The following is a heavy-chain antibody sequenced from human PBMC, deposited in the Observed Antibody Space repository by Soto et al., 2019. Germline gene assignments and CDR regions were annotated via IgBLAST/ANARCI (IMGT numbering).Heavy chain of an antibody. CDR3: AVGHTSGSYYGHALF. J-gene: IGHJ4*02. D-gene: IGHD1-26*01. CDR2: IYSSGTT. V-gene: IGHV4-59*01. Sequence: PSETLSLTCTVSGVSISGYYWSWIRQPPGKGLEWIGYIYSSGTTNYNPSLKSRVTIPLDTSKNQFSLKLTSVTAADTAVYYCAVGHTSGSYYGHALFWGQGTLVTVSS. CDR1: GVSISGYY.